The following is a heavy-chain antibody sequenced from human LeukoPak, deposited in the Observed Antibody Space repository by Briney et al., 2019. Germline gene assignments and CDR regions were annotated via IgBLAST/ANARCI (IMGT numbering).Heavy chain of an antibody. V-gene: IGHV3-21*01. CDR1: GFTFSSYS. Sequence: TGGSLRLSCAASGFTFSSYSMNWVRQAPGKGLEWVSSISSSSSYIYYADSVKGRFTISRDNAKNSLYLQMNSLRAEDTAVYYCARDPGRDGYNWWGQGTLVTVSS. CDR3: ARDPGRDGYNW. CDR2: ISSSSSYI. D-gene: IGHD5-24*01. J-gene: IGHJ4*02.